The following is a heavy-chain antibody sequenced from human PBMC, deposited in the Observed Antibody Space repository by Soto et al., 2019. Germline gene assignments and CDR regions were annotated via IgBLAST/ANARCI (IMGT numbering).Heavy chain of an antibody. CDR3: ARGLSVTLFDF. CDR2: IYYSGST. D-gene: IGHD4-17*01. CDR1: GVSISSGGYY. V-gene: IGHV4-31*03. J-gene: IGHJ4*02. Sequence: QVQLQESGPGLVQPSQTLSLACTVSGVSISSGGYYWSWIRQHPGKGLEWIGYIYYSGSTFYNPSLKSRVTISVDTSKNQFSLKLSSVTAADTAVYYCARGLSVTLFDFWGQGTLVTVSS.